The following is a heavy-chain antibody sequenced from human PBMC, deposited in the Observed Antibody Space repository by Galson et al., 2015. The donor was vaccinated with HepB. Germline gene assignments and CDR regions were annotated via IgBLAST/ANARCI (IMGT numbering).Heavy chain of an antibody. D-gene: IGHD2-15*01. V-gene: IGHV3-73*01. J-gene: IGHJ1*01. CDR2: IRSKANYYAT. Sequence: SLRLSCAASGFIFSGSAIDWVRQASGKGPEWVGRIRSKANYYATLYVPSLKGRFTISRDDSKNMAYLHMRSLKTEDTAVYYCIRMGDISGYNNRWGQGTLGSVSS. CDR3: IRMGDISGYNNR. CDR1: GFIFSGSA.